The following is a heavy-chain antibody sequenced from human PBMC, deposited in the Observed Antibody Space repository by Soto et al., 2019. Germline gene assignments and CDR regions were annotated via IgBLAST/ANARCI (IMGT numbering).Heavy chain of an antibody. V-gene: IGHV1-3*05. CDR3: ARSIVVVTALDY. CDR1: EYTFTSYA. D-gene: IGHD2-21*02. CDR2: INAGNGNT. J-gene: IGHJ4*02. Sequence: QVQLEQSGAEEKKPGASVKVSCKSSEYTFTSYAMHWVRQAPGQRLEWMGWINAGNGNTKYSQKFQGRVTITRDTSASTAYMELSSLRSEDTAVYYCARSIVVVTALDYWGQGTLVTVSS.